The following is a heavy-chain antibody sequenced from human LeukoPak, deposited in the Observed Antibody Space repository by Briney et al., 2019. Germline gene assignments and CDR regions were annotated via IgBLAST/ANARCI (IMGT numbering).Heavy chain of an antibody. Sequence: SVTVSCKASGYTFTGYYKHLLRQAHAPGLEWMGWIKPNSGGTNYAQKFQGRVTMTRDTSISTAYMELSRLRSDDTAVYYCARGTTYYYGSGSYAQEFDPWGQGTLVTVSS. V-gene: IGHV1-2*02. CDR1: GYTFTGYY. J-gene: IGHJ5*02. CDR3: ARGTTYYYGSGSYAQEFDP. D-gene: IGHD3-10*01. CDR2: IKPNSGGT.